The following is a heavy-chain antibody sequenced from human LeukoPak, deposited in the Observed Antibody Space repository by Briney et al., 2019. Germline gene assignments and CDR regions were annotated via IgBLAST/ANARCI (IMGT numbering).Heavy chain of an antibody. Sequence: PGGSLRLSCAASGFTLSDYAMHWVRQAPGKGLEWVAVISHDGRNKIYADSVKGRVIISRDNSKNTLFLQMGSLRAEDMAVYYCARGGSIAARPIDYWGQGTLVTVSS. V-gene: IGHV3-30*03. CDR3: ARGGSIAARPIDY. D-gene: IGHD6-6*01. J-gene: IGHJ4*02. CDR1: GFTLSDYA. CDR2: ISHDGRNK.